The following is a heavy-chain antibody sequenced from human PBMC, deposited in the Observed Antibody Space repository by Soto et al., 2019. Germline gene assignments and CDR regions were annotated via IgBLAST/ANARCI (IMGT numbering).Heavy chain of an antibody. CDR3: SKYRNDIGWPSYYDS. J-gene: IGHJ4*02. Sequence: PGGSLRLSCAASGFTFSSYGMHWVRQAPGKGLEWVAVISYDGSNKYYVDSVKGRFTISRDNSKNSLYLQMNSLRAEDTAVYYLSKYRNDIGWPSYYDSWGQGTLVTVSS. V-gene: IGHV3-30*18. CDR1: GFTFSSYG. D-gene: IGHD6-19*01. CDR2: ISYDGSNK.